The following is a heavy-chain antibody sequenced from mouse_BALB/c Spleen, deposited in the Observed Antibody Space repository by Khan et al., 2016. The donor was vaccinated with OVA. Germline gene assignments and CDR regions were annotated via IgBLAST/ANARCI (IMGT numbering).Heavy chain of an antibody. Sequence: QVQLQQSGAELVRPGVSVNISCKVSGYTFTDYAMHWVQQSPAKGLEWLGVISTYYGDADYRQKFKGKATITVDRSSSTAYLELARLTSEDSARYYGTRGGKFDYWGQGTPVTVSA. CDR3: TRGGKFDY. CDR1: GYTFTDYA. J-gene: IGHJ3*01. D-gene: IGHD1-1*02. V-gene: IGHV1S137*01. CDR2: ISTYYGDA.